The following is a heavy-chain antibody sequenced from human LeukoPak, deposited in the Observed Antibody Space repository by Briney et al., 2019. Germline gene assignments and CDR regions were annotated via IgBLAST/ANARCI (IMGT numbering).Heavy chain of an antibody. V-gene: IGHV1-24*01. CDR1: GYTLTELS. D-gene: IGHD6-13*01. CDR2: FDPEDGET. J-gene: IGHJ3*02. Sequence: ASVKVSCKVSGYTLTELSMHWVRQAPGKGLEWMGGFDPEDGETIYAQKFQGRVTMTEDTSTDTAYMELSSLRSEDTAVYYRATDQVYSGSWRDAFDIWGQGTMVTVSS. CDR3: ATDQVYSGSWRDAFDI.